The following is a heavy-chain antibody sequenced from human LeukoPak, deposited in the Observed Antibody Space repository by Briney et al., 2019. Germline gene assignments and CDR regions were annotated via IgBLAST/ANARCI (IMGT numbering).Heavy chain of an antibody. J-gene: IGHJ2*01. V-gene: IGHV4-38-2*01. CDR1: GYSISSGYY. CDR3: ARVVGSRRWYFDL. D-gene: IGHD2-21*01. Sequence: KPSETLSLTCAVSGYSISSGYYWGWIRQPPGKGLEWIGSIYHSGSTYYNPSLKSRVTISVDTSKNQFSLKLSSVTAADTAVYYCARVVGSRRWYFDLWGRGTLVTVSS. CDR2: IYHSGST.